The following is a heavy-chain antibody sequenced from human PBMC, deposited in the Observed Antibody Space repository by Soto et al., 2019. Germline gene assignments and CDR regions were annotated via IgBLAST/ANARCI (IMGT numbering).Heavy chain of an antibody. J-gene: IGHJ4*02. CDR2: IYYSGST. CDR3: AGASWRGGWHNTFDY. Sequence: PSETLSLTCTVSGGSISSYYWSWIRQPPGKGLEWIGYIYYSGSTNYNPSLKSRVTISVDTSKNQFSLKLSSVTAADTVVYYCAGASWRGGWHNTFDYWGQGTLVTVSS. CDR1: GGSISSYY. V-gene: IGHV4-59*08. D-gene: IGHD6-19*01.